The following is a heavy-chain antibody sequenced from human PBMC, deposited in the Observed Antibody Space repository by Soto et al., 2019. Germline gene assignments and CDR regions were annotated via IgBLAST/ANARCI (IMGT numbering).Heavy chain of an antibody. J-gene: IGHJ4*02. CDR2: IIPIFGTA. CDR1: GGTFSSYA. D-gene: IGHD2-15*01. V-gene: IGHV1-69*13. CDR3: ASRMTYYFDY. Sequence: GASVKVSCKASGGTFSSYAISWVRQAPGQGLEWMGGIIPIFGTANYAQKFQGRVTITADESTSTAYMELSSLRSEDTAVYYCASRMTYYFDYWGQGTLVTVSS.